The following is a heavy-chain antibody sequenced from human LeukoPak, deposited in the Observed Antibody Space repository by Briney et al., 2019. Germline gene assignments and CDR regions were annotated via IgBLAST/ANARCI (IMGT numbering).Heavy chain of an antibody. CDR2: IYPGDSDT. CDR1: GYSFNSYW. CDR3: ARLSEDGSGSYERWFDS. Sequence: GESLKISCKESGYSFNSYWIGWVRQMPGRGLEWMGIIYPGDSDTRYSPSFQGHVTISADESISTAYLQWSSLKASDTAMYYCARLSEDGSGSYERWFDSWGQGTLVTVSS. V-gene: IGHV5-51*01. J-gene: IGHJ5*01. D-gene: IGHD3-10*01.